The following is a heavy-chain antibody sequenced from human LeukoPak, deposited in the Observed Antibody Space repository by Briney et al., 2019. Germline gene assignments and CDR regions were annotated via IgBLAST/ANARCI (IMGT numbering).Heavy chain of an antibody. Sequence: PGGSLRLSCAASGFTFSSYWMHWVRQAPGKGLVWVSRINSDGSSTSYADSVKGRFTISRDNAKNTLYLQMNSLRAEDTAVYYCARAPRPAMVTSGQDYWGQGTLVTVSS. CDR3: ARAPRPAMVTSGQDY. V-gene: IGHV3-74*01. CDR2: INSDGSST. CDR1: GFTFSSYW. J-gene: IGHJ4*02. D-gene: IGHD5-18*01.